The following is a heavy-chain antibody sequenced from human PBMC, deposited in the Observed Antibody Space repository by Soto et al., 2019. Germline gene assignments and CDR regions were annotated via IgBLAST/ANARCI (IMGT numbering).Heavy chain of an antibody. V-gene: IGHV1-69*06. CDR2: IIPIFGTA. CDR1: GGTFSSYA. J-gene: IGHJ6*02. D-gene: IGHD2-2*01. CDR3: ARDPGMTRYCSSTSCYVYYYYGMDV. Sequence: QVQLVQSGAEVKKPGSSVKVSCKASGGTFSSYAISWVRQAPGQGLEWMGGIIPIFGTANYAQKFQGRVTITGDKSTSTAYMELSSLRSEDTAVYYCARDPGMTRYCSSTSCYVYYYYGMDVWGQGTTVTVSS.